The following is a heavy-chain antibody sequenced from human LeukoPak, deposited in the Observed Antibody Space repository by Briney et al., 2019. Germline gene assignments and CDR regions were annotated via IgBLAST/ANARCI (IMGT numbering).Heavy chain of an antibody. J-gene: IGHJ6*02. Sequence: PGGSLRLSCAASGFTFSSYWMSWVRQAPGKGLEWVANIKQDGSEKYYVDSVKGRFTISRDNAKNSLYLQMNSLRAEDTAVYYCARGRPYDSSGYYYYYYGMDVWGQGTTVTVSS. D-gene: IGHD3-22*01. V-gene: IGHV3-7*01. CDR3: ARGRPYDSSGYYYYYYGMDV. CDR2: IKQDGSEK. CDR1: GFTFSSYW.